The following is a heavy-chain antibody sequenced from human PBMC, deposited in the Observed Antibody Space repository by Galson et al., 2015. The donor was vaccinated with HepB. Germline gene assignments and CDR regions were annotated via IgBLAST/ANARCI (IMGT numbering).Heavy chain of an antibody. J-gene: IGHJ6*02. Sequence: SLRLSCAASGFTVSSNYMTWVRQPPGKGLEWVSVIFTGGSTYYADSVKGRFIISRDSSKNTLYLQMNSLGAEDTAEYYCARLYCGGDCYYYYYGMGVWGQGTTVTVSS. V-gene: IGHV3-66*02. CDR1: GFTVSSNY. CDR2: IFTGGST. CDR3: ARLYCGGDCYYYYYGMGV. D-gene: IGHD2-21*02.